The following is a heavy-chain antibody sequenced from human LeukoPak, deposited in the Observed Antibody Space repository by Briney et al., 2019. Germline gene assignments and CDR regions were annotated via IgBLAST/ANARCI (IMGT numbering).Heavy chain of an antibody. CDR1: GGSISSSSYY. CDR2: IYYSGST. J-gene: IGHJ4*02. V-gene: IGHV4-39*01. CDR3: ARHNAMITFGGVIASYYFDY. Sequence: SETLSLTCTVSGGSISSSSYYWGWIRQPPGKGLEWIGSIYYSGSTYYNPSLKSRVPISVDTSKNQFSLKLSSVTAADTAVYYCARHNAMITFGGVIASYYFDYWGQGTLVTVSS. D-gene: IGHD3-16*02.